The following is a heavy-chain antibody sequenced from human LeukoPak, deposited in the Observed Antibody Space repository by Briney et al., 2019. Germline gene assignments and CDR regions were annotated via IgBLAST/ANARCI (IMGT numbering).Heavy chain of an antibody. J-gene: IGHJ4*02. D-gene: IGHD3-9*01. CDR3: VKDLTGTWSFDY. CDR2: IGPNGAST. CDR1: GFTFSNHF. Sequence: GESLRLSCSTSGFTFSNHFMHWVRQAPGKGLEYVSSIGPNGASTLYADSVKGRFTISRDNSKNALYLQLTSLRLEDTALYYCVKDLTGTWSFDYWGQGTLVTVS. V-gene: IGHV3-64D*06.